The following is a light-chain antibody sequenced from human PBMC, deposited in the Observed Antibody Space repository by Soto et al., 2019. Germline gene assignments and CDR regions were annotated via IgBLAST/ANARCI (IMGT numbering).Light chain of an antibody. CDR3: QQYNNWPPGT. CDR1: QSVSSN. CDR2: GAS. J-gene: IGKJ2*01. V-gene: IGKV3-15*01. Sequence: EIVMTQSPATLSVSPGERATLSCRASQSVSSNLAGYQQKPGQAPKLLIYGASTRATGIPARFSGSGSGTEFTLTISSLQSGDFAVYYCQQYNNWPPGTFGQGTKLEI.